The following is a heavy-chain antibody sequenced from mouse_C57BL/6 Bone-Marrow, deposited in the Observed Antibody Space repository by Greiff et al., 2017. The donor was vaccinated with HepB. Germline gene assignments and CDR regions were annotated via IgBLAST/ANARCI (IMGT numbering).Heavy chain of an antibody. CDR1: GYSITSGYY. CDR3: ARAYDYENWFAY. D-gene: IGHD2-4*01. Sequence: VQLKESGPGLVKPSQSLSLTCSVTGYSITSGYYWNWIRQFPGNKLEWMGYISYDGSNNYNPSLKNRISITRDTSKNQFFLKLNSVTTEDTATYYCARAYDYENWFAYWGQGTLVTVSA. J-gene: IGHJ3*01. V-gene: IGHV3-6*01. CDR2: ISYDGSN.